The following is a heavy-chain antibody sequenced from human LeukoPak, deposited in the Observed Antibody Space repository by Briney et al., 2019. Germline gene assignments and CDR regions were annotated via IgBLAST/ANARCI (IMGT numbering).Heavy chain of an antibody. J-gene: IGHJ6*04. CDR3: ARGIYCSGGSCYSGYYYGVDV. V-gene: IGHV3-48*03. CDR2: ISSSGTNI. CDR1: GFTFSSYE. D-gene: IGHD2-15*01. Sequence: GGSLRLSCAASGFTFSSYEMNWVRQAPGTGLGWISYISSSGTNIYYADSVKGRFTISRDNAKNSLYLEMNSLRAEDTALYYCARGIYCSGGSCYSGYYYGVDVWGKGTTVTVSS.